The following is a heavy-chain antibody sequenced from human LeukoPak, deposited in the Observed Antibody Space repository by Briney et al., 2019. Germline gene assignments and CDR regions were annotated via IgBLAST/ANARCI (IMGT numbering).Heavy chain of an antibody. D-gene: IGHD2-2*01. CDR3: ARDHPGYCGSTSCYRLGDY. CDR1: GFTFSNYW. J-gene: IGHJ4*02. CDR2: IKEDGSAI. Sequence: PGGSLRLSCAASGFTFSNYWMNWVRQAPGKGLEWVANIKEDGSAIYYVDSVKGRFTISRDNAKNSLYLQMNSLGAEDTAVYYCARDHPGYCGSTSCYRLGDYWGQGTLVTVSS. V-gene: IGHV3-7*01.